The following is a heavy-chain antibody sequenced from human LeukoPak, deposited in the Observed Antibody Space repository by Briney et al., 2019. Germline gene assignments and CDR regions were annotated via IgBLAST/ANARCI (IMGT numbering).Heavy chain of an antibody. CDR3: AKDPYGTRYFDH. Sequence: GGSLRLSCAASGFTFSSHALSWVRQAPGKGLEWVSSLSGSGYNTYYADSVKGRFTISRDNSKNTVYLQMNSLRAEDTAVYYCAKDPYGTRYFDHWGQGTLVTVSS. CDR2: LSGSGYNT. CDR1: GFTFSSHA. J-gene: IGHJ4*02. V-gene: IGHV3-23*01. D-gene: IGHD2-2*01.